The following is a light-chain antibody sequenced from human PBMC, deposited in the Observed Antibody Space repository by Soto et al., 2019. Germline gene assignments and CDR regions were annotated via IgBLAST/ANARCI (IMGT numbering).Light chain of an antibody. Sequence: QSVLTQPPSASGTPGQRVTISCSGSSSNIGSNYVYWYQQLPGTAPKLLIYRNNQRPSGVPDRFSGSKYGTSASLAISGLRSEDEAAYYCAAWDDSLSVNYVFGTGTKLTVL. J-gene: IGLJ1*01. CDR3: AAWDDSLSVNYV. V-gene: IGLV1-47*01. CDR2: RNN. CDR1: SSNIGSNY.